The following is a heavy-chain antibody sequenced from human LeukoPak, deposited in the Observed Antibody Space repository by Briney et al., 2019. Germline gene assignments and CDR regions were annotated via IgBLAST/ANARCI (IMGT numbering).Heavy chain of an antibody. J-gene: IGHJ4*02. D-gene: IGHD2-15*01. V-gene: IGHV3-23*01. Sequence: PGGSLRLSCAASGFTLSSYAMSWVRQAPGKGLEWGSAIIGSGGSTYYADSVKGRFTISRDNSKNTLYLQMNSLGAEDTAVYYCAKGWSQFDYWGQGTLVTVSS. CDR1: GFTLSSYA. CDR2: IIGSGGST. CDR3: AKGWSQFDY.